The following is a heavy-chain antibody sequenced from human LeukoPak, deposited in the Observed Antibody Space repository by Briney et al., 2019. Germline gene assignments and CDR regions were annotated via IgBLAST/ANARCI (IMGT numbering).Heavy chain of an antibody. CDR2: IYDSQIS. Sequence: SETLSLTCTVSGGSISAYDWSWIRQPPGKGLEWIGNIYDSQISGYNPSLKSRVTISLDTSQNQLSLDLSSVTAADTAVYYCARHSLVFYGSGSYFLNSMDVWGQGTTVTVSS. V-gene: IGHV4-59*08. J-gene: IGHJ6*02. D-gene: IGHD3-10*01. CDR1: GGSISAYD. CDR3: ARHSLVFYGSGSYFLNSMDV.